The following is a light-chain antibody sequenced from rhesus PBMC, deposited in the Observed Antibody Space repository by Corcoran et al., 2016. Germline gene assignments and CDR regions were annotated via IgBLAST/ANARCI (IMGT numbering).Light chain of an antibody. J-gene: IGKJ1*01. CDR2: KAS. CDR3: QQYNSAPWT. V-gene: IGKV1-21*01. CDR1: QGISSW. Sequence: DIQMTQSPSSLSASVGDRVTITCRASQGISSWLAWYQQKPGKAPKHLIYKASSLKSGDPSRFSGSGTGTDFTITISRLQPEDFATYSCQQYNSAPWTFGQGTKVEIK.